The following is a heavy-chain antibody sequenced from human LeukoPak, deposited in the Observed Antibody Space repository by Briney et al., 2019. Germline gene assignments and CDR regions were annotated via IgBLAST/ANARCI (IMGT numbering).Heavy chain of an antibody. V-gene: IGHV3-48*03. CDR1: GFTFSSYE. Sequence: GGSLRLSCAASGFTFSSYEMNWVRQAPGKGLEWVSYISSSGSTIYYADSVKGRFTISRDNAKNSLYLQMNSPRAEDTAVYYCAREEDSTGWYYFDYWGPGTLVTVSS. J-gene: IGHJ4*02. CDR3: AREEDSTGWYYFDY. D-gene: IGHD6-19*01. CDR2: ISSSGSTI.